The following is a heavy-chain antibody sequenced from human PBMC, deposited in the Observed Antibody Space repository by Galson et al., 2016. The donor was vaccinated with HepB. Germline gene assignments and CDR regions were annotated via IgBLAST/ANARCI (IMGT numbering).Heavy chain of an antibody. D-gene: IGHD6-19*01. V-gene: IGHV3-23*01. CDR3: AKSQPGYSSGWYTLPIDAFDI. CDR2: ISGSGYNT. CDR1: GFTFSSYA. J-gene: IGHJ3*02. Sequence: SLRLSCAASGFTFSSYAMSWVRQAPGKGLEWVSTISGSGYNTYYADSVKGRFTISRDNSKNTLYLQMSNLRAEDTAVYYCAKSQPGYSSGWYTLPIDAFDIWGQGTMVTVSS.